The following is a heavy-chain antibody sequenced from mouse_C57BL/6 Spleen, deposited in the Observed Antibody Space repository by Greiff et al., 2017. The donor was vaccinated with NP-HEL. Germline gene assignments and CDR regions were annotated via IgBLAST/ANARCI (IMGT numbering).Heavy chain of an antibody. V-gene: IGHV1-15*01. D-gene: IGHD1-1*02. J-gene: IGHJ4*01. CDR3: TRKVGAMDY. CDR2: IDPETGGT. Sequence: QVQLKESGAELVRPGASVTLSCKASGYTFTDYEMHWVKQTPVHGLEWIGAIDPETGGTAYNQTFKGKAILTADKSSSTAYMELRSLTSEDSAVYYCTRKVGAMDYWGQGTSVTVSS. CDR1: GYTFTDYE.